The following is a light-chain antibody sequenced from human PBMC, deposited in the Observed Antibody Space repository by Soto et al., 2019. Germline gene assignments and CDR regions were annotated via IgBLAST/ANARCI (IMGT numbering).Light chain of an antibody. V-gene: IGLV2-8*01. J-gene: IGLJ1*01. CDR1: SSDVGGYKY. CDR3: SSYAGRNTDYV. CDR2: EVS. Sequence: QSALTQPPSASGSPGQSVTISCTGTSSDVGGYKYVSWYQQHPDKVPKLMIYEVSKRPSGVPDRFSGSKSGNTASLTVSGLQAEDEADYYCSSYAGRNTDYVFGTGTKVTVL.